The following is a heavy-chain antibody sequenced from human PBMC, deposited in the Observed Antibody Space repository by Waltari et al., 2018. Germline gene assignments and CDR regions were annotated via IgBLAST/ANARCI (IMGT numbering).Heavy chain of an antibody. Sequence: QVQLVQSGAAVKKPGSSVTVSCKASGGTFSSHALRWVRTAPGQGLEWMGGIIPIFGTANYAQKFQGRVTITADESTSTAYMELSSLRSEDTAVYYCARVGYSSSPGGFDYWGQGTLVTVSS. D-gene: IGHD6-6*01. V-gene: IGHV1-69*12. CDR2: IIPIFGTA. CDR1: GGTFSSHA. CDR3: ARVGYSSSPGGFDY. J-gene: IGHJ4*02.